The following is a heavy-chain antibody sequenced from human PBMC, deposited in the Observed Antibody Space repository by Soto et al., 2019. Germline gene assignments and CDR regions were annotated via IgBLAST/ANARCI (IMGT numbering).Heavy chain of an antibody. CDR2: IYYSGNT. CDR3: ARDPRRSSGYYYFDH. D-gene: IGHD6-19*01. Sequence: QVQLQESGPGLVKPSETLSLTCTVSGASITSYYWNWVRQPPGKGLEWIGYIYYSGNTNYNHSFKSRVTISVDTSKNQFSLKLSSVTAADTAVYYCARDPRRSSGYYYFDHWGQGTLVTVSS. V-gene: IGHV4-59*01. J-gene: IGHJ4*02. CDR1: GASITSYY.